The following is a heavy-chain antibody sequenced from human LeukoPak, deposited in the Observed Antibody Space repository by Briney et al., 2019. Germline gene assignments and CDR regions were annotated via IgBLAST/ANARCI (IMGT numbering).Heavy chain of an antibody. D-gene: IGHD4-17*01. CDR3: TRDYGDLDGYFDY. CDR1: GFTFGDYA. Sequence: PGGSLRLSCTASGFTFGDYAMSWVRQAPGKGLEWVGFIRSKAYGGTTEYAASVKGRFTISRDDSKSIAYLQMNSLKTEDTAVYYCTRDYGDLDGYFDYWGQGTLVTVSS. V-gene: IGHV3-49*04. CDR2: IRSKAYGGTT. J-gene: IGHJ4*02.